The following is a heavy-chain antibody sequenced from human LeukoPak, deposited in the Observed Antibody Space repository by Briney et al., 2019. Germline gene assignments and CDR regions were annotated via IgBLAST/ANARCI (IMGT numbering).Heavy chain of an antibody. J-gene: IGHJ4*02. D-gene: IGHD5-12*01. CDR3: AREGPLYSGYVHR. Sequence: GGSLRLSCAASGFTFSSYEMNWVRQAPGKGLEWVSYISSSGSTIYYADSVKGRFTISRDNAKSSLYLQMNSLRAEDTAVYYCAREGPLYSGYVHRWGQGTLVTVSS. CDR1: GFTFSSYE. CDR2: ISSSGSTI. V-gene: IGHV3-48*03.